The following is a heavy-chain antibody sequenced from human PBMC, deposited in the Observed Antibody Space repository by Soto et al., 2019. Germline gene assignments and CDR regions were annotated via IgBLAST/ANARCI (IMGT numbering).Heavy chain of an antibody. D-gene: IGHD2-21*01. V-gene: IGHV3-33*01. J-gene: IGHJ4*02. CDR2: IWYDGSNK. Sequence: QVQLVESGGGVVQPGRSLGLSCAASGFTFSSYGMHWVRQAPGKGLEWVAVIWYDGSNKYYADSVKGRFTISRDNSKNTLYLQMNSLRAEDTAVYYCARDSSTYSYYFDYWGQGTLVTVSS. CDR3: ARDSSTYSYYFDY. CDR1: GFTFSSYG.